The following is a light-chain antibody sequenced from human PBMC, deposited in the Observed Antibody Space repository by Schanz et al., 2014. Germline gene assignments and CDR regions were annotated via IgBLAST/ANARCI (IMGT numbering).Light chain of an antibody. V-gene: IGLV2-14*03. CDR3: SSYTTSSTLV. J-gene: IGLJ2*01. CDR1: DSDVGVYNY. Sequence: QSALTQPASVSGSPGQSITISCTGTDSDVGVYNYVSWYQHHPGKAPKLMIYDVSDRPSGVSIRFSGSKSGNTASLTISGLQAEDEAEYYCSSYTTSSTLVFGAGTKLT. CDR2: DVS.